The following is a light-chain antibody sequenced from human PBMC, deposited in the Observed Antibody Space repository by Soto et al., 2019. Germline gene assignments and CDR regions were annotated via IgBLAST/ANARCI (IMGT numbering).Light chain of an antibody. V-gene: IGKV3-20*01. CDR2: GAS. Sequence: EIVLKQSPGTLSLSSGERATLSCRASQSLTSDYLAWYHQKPGQAPRLLIYGASSRAAGIPDRFSGSGSGSDFTLTISRLEPEDFAVYYCQQYQTSPPSYTFGQGTKLEI. J-gene: IGKJ2*01. CDR3: QQYQTSPPSYT. CDR1: QSLTSDY.